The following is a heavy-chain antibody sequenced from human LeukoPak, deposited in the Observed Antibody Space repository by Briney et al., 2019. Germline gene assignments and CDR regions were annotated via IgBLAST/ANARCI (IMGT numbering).Heavy chain of an antibody. Sequence: GGSLKISCKGSGYSFTNYWIGWVRQMPGKGLEWRGIISPGDSDTRYSPSFQGQVTISADKSNSTAYLQWSSLKASDTAMYYCARQPSIAPRPYYFDYWGQGTLVTVSS. CDR1: GYSFTNYW. CDR3: ARQPSIAPRPYYFDY. V-gene: IGHV5-51*01. D-gene: IGHD6-6*01. J-gene: IGHJ4*02. CDR2: ISPGDSDT.